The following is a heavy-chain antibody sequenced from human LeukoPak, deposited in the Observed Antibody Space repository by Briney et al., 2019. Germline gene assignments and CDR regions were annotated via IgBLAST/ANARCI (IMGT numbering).Heavy chain of an antibody. J-gene: IGHJ4*02. CDR2: ISGHNGKT. CDR1: GYTFTGYY. V-gene: IGHV1-18*04. Sequence: GASVKVSCKASGYTFTGYYMHWVRQAPGQGLEWMGWISGHNGKTNYAQNLQGRVTMTTDTSTSTAYMELRSLRSDDTAVYYCARDRAFGVVKPLDFWGQGTLVTVSS. D-gene: IGHD3-3*01. CDR3: ARDRAFGVVKPLDF.